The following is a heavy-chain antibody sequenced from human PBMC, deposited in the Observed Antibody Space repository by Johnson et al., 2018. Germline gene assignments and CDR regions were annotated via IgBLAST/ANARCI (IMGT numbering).Heavy chain of an antibody. D-gene: IGHD2-21*02. J-gene: IGHJ1*01. CDR2: IRSKAYGGTT. Sequence: EVQLVESGGGLVQPGRSLRLSCTASGFTFGDYAMSWFRQAPGKGLEWVGFIRSKAYGGTTEYAASVKGRFTISRDDSKSIAYLQMNSLKTEDTAVYYCTKTCGGYCYYFQHWGQGTLVTVSS. CDR1: GFTFGDYA. CDR3: TKTCGGYCYYFQH. V-gene: IGHV3-49*03.